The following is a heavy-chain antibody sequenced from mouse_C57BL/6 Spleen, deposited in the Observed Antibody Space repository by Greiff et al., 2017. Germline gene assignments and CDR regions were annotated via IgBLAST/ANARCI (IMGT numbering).Heavy chain of an antibody. J-gene: IGHJ2*01. CDR3: ARTEYYFAY. CDR2: INPNNGGT. V-gene: IGHV1-26*01. Sequence: VQLQQSGPELVKPGASVKISCKASGYTFTDYYMNWVKQSHGKSLEWIGDINPNNGGTSYNQKFKGKATLTVDKSSSTAYMELRSLTSEDSAVYYCARTEYYFAYWGQGTTLTVSA. CDR1: GYTFTDYY.